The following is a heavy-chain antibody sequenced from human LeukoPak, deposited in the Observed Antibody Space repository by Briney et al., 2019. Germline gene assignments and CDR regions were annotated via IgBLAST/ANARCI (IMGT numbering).Heavy chain of an antibody. Sequence: GESLKISCKGSGYNFTNYWIGWVRQMPGKGLEWMGIIYPADSDTRYSPSFQGQVTISADKSINTAYLQWSSLKASDTAMYYCARGRGLKGEYIDYWGQGTLVTVSS. V-gene: IGHV5-51*01. CDR1: GYNFTNYW. D-gene: IGHD2/OR15-2a*01. J-gene: IGHJ4*02. CDR2: IYPADSDT. CDR3: ARGRGLKGEYIDY.